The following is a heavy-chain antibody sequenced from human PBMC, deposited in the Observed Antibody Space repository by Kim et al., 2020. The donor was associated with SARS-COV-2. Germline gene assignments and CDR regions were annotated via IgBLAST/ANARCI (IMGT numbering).Heavy chain of an antibody. D-gene: IGHD3-3*01. Sequence: SRVTISVDTSKNQFSLKRSSVTAADTAVYYCARQAVNVLRFLEWLSGFDYWGQGTLVTVSS. J-gene: IGHJ4*02. V-gene: IGHV4-39*01. CDR3: ARQAVNVLRFLEWLSGFDY.